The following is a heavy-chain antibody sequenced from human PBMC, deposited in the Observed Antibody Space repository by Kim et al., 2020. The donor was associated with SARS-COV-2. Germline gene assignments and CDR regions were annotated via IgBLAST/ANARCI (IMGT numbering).Heavy chain of an antibody. V-gene: IGHV3-23*01. J-gene: IGHJ1*01. CDR1: GFTFTGYA. CDR2: INGNDGTT. Sequence: GGSLRLSCTTSGFTFTGYAMSWVRQAPGKGLEWVSRINGNDGTTHYADSVQGRFTISRDNSKNTLYLQMSTLRAEDTAVYYCTKGGADGLWAHWGPGT. D-gene: IGHD3-16*01. CDR3: TKGGADGLWAH.